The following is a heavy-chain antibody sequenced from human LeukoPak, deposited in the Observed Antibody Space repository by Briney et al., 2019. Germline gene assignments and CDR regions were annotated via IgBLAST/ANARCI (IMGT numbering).Heavy chain of an antibody. J-gene: IGHJ4*02. CDR3: ARGFGVGALAY. CDR1: GDTSSSYA. Sequence: ASVKVSCKASGDTSSSYAIMWVRQAPGQGLEWIGKVIVVLRVAPYAQKFQGRVTITADKSTATAYMELHSVVSEDTAVYYCARGFGVGALAYWGQGTMVTLSS. CDR2: VIVVLRVA. V-gene: IGHV1-69*04. D-gene: IGHD3-3*01.